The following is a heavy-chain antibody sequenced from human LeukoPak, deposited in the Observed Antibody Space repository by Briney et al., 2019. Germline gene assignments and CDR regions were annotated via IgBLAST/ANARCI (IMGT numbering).Heavy chain of an antibody. J-gene: IGHJ4*02. CDR3: AREWPDGSGSYYR. CDR2: INAGNGNT. V-gene: IGHV1-3*01. Sequence: GASVKVSCKASGYIFASYAMHWVRQAPGQRLEWMGWINAGNGNTKYSQKFQGRVTITRDTSASTAYMELSSLRSEDTAVYYCAREWPDGSGSYYRWGQGTLVTVSS. D-gene: IGHD3-10*01. CDR1: GYIFASYA.